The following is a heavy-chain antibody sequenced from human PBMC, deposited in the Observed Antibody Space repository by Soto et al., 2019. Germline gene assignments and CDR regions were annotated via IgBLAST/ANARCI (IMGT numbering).Heavy chain of an antibody. D-gene: IGHD5-12*01. CDR1: GFTFSSYG. V-gene: IGHV3-30*18. CDR3: AKDSRTPSGYDFGY. CDR2: ISYDGSNK. Sequence: GGSLRLSCAASGFTFSSYGMHWVRQAPGKGLEWVAVISYDGSNKYYADSVKGRFTISRDNSKNTLYLQMNSLRAEDTAVYYCAKDSRTPSGYDFGYWGQGTLVTVSS. J-gene: IGHJ4*02.